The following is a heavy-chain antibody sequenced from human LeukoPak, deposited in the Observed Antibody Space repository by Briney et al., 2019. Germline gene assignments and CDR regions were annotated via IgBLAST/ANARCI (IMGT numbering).Heavy chain of an antibody. D-gene: IGHD1-1*01. CDR2: IYSGGST. CDR1: GFTFSTYW. V-gene: IGHV3-53*01. CDR3: ARGYKTSTQWGAFDI. J-gene: IGHJ3*02. Sequence: GGSLRLSCAATGFTFSTYWMHWVRQAPGKGLEWVSVIYSGGSTYYADSVKGRFTISRDNSKNTLYLQMNSLRVEDTAVYYCARGYKTSTQWGAFDIWGQGTMVTVSS.